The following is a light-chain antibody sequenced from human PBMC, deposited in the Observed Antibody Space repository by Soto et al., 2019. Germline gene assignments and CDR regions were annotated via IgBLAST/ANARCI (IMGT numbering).Light chain of an antibody. V-gene: IGKV1-12*01. CDR2: TTS. CDR3: QQANSFLLT. CDR1: QGISNW. J-gene: IGKJ4*01. Sequence: DIQMTQSPSSVSASVGDRVTITWRASQGISNWLAWYQQKPGKAPKLLIYTTSSLQSGVPSRFSGSGSGTDITLTISSLQPEDSATYYCQQANSFLLTFGGGTKVEIK.